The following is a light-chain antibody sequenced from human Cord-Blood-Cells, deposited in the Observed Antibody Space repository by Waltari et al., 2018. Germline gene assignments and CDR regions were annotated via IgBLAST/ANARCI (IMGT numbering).Light chain of an antibody. CDR2: AAS. J-gene: IGKJ2*01. CDR3: QQSYSTLMYT. Sequence: DIQMTQSPSSLSASVGDRVTITCRASQSISSYLNWYQQKPGKAPKLLIYAASSLQSGVPSRDSGSVSGTDFTLTISSLQPEDFATYYCQQSYSTLMYTFGQGTKLEIK. V-gene: IGKV1-39*01. CDR1: QSISSY.